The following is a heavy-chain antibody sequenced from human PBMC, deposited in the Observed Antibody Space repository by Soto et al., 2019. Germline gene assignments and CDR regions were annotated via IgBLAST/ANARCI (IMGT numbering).Heavy chain of an antibody. J-gene: IGHJ3*02. Sequence: GGALRLSCAASGFTFSSYWMSWVRQGPGKGLEGVANIKQDGSEKYYVDSVKGRFTISRDNATTSLYLQMNSLRAEDTAVYYCARDRRRNDAFDIWGQGTMVTVSS. CDR3: ARDRRRNDAFDI. CDR2: IKQDGSEK. CDR1: GFTFSSYW. V-gene: IGHV3-7*01.